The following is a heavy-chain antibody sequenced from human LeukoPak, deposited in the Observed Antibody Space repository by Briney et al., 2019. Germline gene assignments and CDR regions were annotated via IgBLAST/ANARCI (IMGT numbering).Heavy chain of an antibody. D-gene: IGHD2-2*01. V-gene: IGHV1-69*13. J-gene: IGHJ6*04. CDR3: ARAEVCSSTSCLYYYYYYDMDV. CDR1: GGTFSSYA. CDR2: IIPIFGTA. Sequence: SVKVSCKASGGTFSSYAISWVRQAPGQGLEWMGGIIPIFGTANYAQKFQGRVTITADESTSTAYMELSSLRSEDTAVYYCARAEVCSSTSCLYYYYYYDMDVWGKGTTVTVSS.